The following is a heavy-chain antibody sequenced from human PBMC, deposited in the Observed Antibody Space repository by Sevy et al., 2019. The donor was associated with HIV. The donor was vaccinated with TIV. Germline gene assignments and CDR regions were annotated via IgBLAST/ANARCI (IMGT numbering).Heavy chain of an antibody. D-gene: IGHD3-22*01. Sequence: GESLKISCKGSGYTFSNYWIGWVRQMPGKGLEWMGINYPGDSDTRYSPSFQGQVTISSDKSISTAYLQWSSLKASDTAMYYCARRGYYDSSGYYTYGMDVWGQGTTVTVSS. J-gene: IGHJ6*02. V-gene: IGHV5-51*01. CDR2: NYPGDSDT. CDR3: ARRGYYDSSGYYTYGMDV. CDR1: GYTFSNYW.